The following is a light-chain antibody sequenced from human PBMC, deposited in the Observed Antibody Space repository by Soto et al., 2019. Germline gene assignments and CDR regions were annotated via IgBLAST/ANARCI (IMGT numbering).Light chain of an antibody. V-gene: IGKV3-11*01. CDR1: QSVDKY. CDR2: DAS. J-gene: IGKJ4*01. Sequence: EIVLTQSPATLSFSPGARATLSCRASQSVDKYLVWYQQKPGQAPRLLIYDASSRATGIPARFSGSGSWTDFTLTITSLEPEDFAVYYWQQRTNWALTFGGGTKLEIK. CDR3: QQRTNWALT.